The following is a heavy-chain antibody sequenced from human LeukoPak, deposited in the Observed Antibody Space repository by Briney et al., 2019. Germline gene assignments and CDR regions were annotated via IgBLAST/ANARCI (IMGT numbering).Heavy chain of an antibody. Sequence: PSETLSLTCTVSGYSISNTYYRGWIRQSPGKGLEWIGSIHHSGNKFESGSTHYNPSLRSRVTVSADTSKNQFSLTLSSVTAADTAVYFCARNASSGFFNDWGQGTLVTVSS. V-gene: IGHV4-28*01. CDR1: GYSISNTYY. J-gene: IGHJ1*01. CDR3: ARNASSGFFND. CDR2: IHHSGNKFESGST. D-gene: IGHD6-25*01.